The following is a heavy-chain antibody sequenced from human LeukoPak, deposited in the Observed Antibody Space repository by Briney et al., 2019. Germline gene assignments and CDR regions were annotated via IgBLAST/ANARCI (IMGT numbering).Heavy chain of an antibody. CDR2: INPNSGGT. V-gene: IGHV1-2*02. CDR3: ARGVAGSYYYYYMDV. J-gene: IGHJ6*03. Sequence: ASVKVSCKASGYTFTSYGISWVRQAPGQGLEWMGWINPNSGGTNYAQKFQGRVTMTRGTSISTAYMELSRLRSDDTAVYYCARGVAGSYYYYYMDVWGKGTTVTVSS. D-gene: IGHD6-19*01. CDR1: GYTFTSYG.